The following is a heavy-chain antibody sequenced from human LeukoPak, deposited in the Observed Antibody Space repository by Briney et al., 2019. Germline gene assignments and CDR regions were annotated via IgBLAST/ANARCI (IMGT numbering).Heavy chain of an antibody. D-gene: IGHD4/OR15-4a*01. J-gene: IGHJ4*02. V-gene: IGHV3-23*01. CDR1: GFTFSTYA. CDR3: AKSGLSRFDY. CDR2: VSGSGGNT. Sequence: HPGGSLRLSCAASGFTFSTYAMSWVRQAPGKGLEWVSSVSGSGGNTHYADSVKGRFTISRDNSKTPLSLQMNSLRAEDTAVYYCAKSGLSRFDYWGQGTLVTVSS.